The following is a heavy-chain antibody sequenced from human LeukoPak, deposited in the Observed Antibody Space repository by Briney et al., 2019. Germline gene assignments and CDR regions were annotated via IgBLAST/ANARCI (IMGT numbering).Heavy chain of an antibody. J-gene: IGHJ3*02. V-gene: IGHV3-15*01. CDR2: IKSKTDGGTT. D-gene: IGHD5-18*01. Sequence: GGSLRLSCAASGFTFSSYAMSWVRQAPGKGLEWVGRIKSKTDGGTTDYAAPVKGRFTISRDDSKNTLYLQMNSLKTEDTAVYYCTTVPGYSYGYPDAFDIWGQGTMVTVSS. CDR3: TTVPGYSYGYPDAFDI. CDR1: GFTFSSYA.